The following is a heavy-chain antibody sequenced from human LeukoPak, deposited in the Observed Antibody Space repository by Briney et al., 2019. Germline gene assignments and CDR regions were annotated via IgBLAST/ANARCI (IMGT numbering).Heavy chain of an antibody. V-gene: IGHV3-11*01. CDR2: ISIGGSTI. CDR3: AREGPIAVAGTFDF. CDR1: GLKFSDYY. Sequence: GGSLRLSCAASGLKFSDYYMSWIRQAPGKGLEWLAYISIGGSTIYYADSVKGRFTISRDNAKNSLFLQMNSLRVDDTAVYFCAREGPIAVAGTFDFWGQGTLVTVSS. D-gene: IGHD6-19*01. J-gene: IGHJ4*02.